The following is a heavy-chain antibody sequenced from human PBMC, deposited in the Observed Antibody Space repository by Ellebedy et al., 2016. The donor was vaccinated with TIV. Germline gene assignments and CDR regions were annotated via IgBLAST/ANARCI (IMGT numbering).Heavy chain of an antibody. CDR3: ARGDWFGDNWFDP. J-gene: IGHJ5*02. CDR1: GGSFSGYY. CDR2: INHSGST. Sequence: SETLSLTXAVYGGSFSGYYWSWIRQPPGKGLEWIGEINHSGSTNYNPSLKSRVTISVDTSKNQFSLKLSSVTAADTAVYYCARGDWFGDNWFDPWGQGTLVTVSS. D-gene: IGHD3-10*01. V-gene: IGHV4-34*01.